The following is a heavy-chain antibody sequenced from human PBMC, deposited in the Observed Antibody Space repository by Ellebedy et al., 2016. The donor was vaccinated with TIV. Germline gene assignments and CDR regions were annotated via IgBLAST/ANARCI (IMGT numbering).Heavy chain of an antibody. J-gene: IGHJ4*02. CDR2: INPKTGDI. D-gene: IGHD3-10*01. Sequence: ADSVKVSCKASGYIFTDHRVDWVRQAPGQGLEWMGWINPKTGDIHYVQRFQGRVTMTRDTSITTVYMELDRLTSDDTAVYYCARDRMGSYEYWGQGTRVTVSS. CDR3: ARDRMGSYEY. CDR1: GYIFTDHR. V-gene: IGHV1-2*02.